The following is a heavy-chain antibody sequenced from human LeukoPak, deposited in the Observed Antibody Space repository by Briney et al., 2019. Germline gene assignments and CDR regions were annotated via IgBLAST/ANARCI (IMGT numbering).Heavy chain of an antibody. V-gene: IGHV1-69*04. Sequence: ASVKVSCKASGGTFSSYAISWVRQAPGQGLEWMGRIIPILGIANYAQKFQGRVTITADKSTSTAYMELSSLRSEDTAVYYCARDLGEGSYSSGKEGSCWGQETLVTVSS. CDR3: ARDLGEGSYSSGKEGSC. J-gene: IGHJ4*02. D-gene: IGHD6-19*01. CDR2: IIPILGIA. CDR1: GGTFSSYA.